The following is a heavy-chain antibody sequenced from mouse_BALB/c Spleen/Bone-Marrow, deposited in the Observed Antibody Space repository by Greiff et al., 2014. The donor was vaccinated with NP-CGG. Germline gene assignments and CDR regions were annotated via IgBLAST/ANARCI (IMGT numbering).Heavy chain of an antibody. D-gene: IGHD2-3*01. CDR1: GFDFSRYW. J-gene: IGHJ3*01. CDR3: ARLGYYGGFAY. V-gene: IGHV4-1*02. CDR2: INPDSSTI. Sequence: DVHLVESGGGLVQPGGSLKLPCAASGFDFSRYWMSWVRQAPGKGLEWIGEINPDSSTINYTPSLKDKFIISRDNAKNTLYLQMSKVRSEDTALYYCARLGYYGGFAYWGQGTLVTVSA.